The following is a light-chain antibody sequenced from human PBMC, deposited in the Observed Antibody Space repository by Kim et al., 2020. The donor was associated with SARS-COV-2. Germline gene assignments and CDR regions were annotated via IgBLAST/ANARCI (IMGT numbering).Light chain of an antibody. V-gene: IGKV3-20*01. CDR3: HDYGSSPRT. Sequence: SPGERDTLSCRASQSASSSYLAWYQHKPGQAPRLLIYGASSRATGIPDRFSGSGSGTDFTLTISRLEPEDFAVYYCHDYGSSPRTFGQGTKVDIK. J-gene: IGKJ1*01. CDR2: GAS. CDR1: QSASSSY.